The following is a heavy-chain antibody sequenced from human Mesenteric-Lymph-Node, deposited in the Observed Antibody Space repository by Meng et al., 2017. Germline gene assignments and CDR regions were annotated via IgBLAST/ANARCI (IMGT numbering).Heavy chain of an antibody. CDR2: ISSSGEYT. CDR3: AKPLFPHYTSTWYGRGWFDP. V-gene: IGHV3-23*01. CDR1: GFTLSSYA. D-gene: IGHD6-13*01. Sequence: GESLKISCAASGFTLSSYAMSWVRQAPGKGLEWVSSISSSGEYTHYADSVKGRFTISRDNSKDTLYLQTNSLRAEDTAVYYCAKPLFPHYTSTWYGRGWFDPWGQGTLVTVSS. J-gene: IGHJ5*02.